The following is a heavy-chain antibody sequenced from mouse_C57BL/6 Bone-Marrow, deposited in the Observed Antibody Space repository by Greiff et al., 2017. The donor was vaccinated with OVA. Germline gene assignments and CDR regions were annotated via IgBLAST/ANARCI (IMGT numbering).Heavy chain of an antibody. D-gene: IGHD1-1*01. Sequence: VQLQQSGAELVRPGASVKLSCTASGFNIKDDYMHWVKQRPEQGLEWIGWIDPENGDTEYASKFQGKATITADTSSNTAYLQLSSLTSEDTAVYYCTRHYYGSSRGAYWGQGTLVTVSA. CDR3: TRHYYGSSRGAY. V-gene: IGHV14-4*01. CDR2: IDPENGDT. J-gene: IGHJ3*01. CDR1: GFNIKDDY.